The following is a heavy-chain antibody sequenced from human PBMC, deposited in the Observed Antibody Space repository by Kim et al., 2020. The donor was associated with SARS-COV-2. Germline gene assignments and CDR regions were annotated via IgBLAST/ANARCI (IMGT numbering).Heavy chain of an antibody. V-gene: IGHV3-23*01. Sequence: GGSLRLSCAASGFTFSSHALSWVRQAPGKGLEWVAAISGGGGSTDYADSVKGRFTISRDNSKNTLFLQMSNLRAEDTAVYHCASRPNCDKTRCLYYLDYWGQGTLVTV. D-gene: IGHD2-2*01. J-gene: IGHJ4*02. CDR2: ISGGGGST. CDR3: ASRPNCDKTRCLYYLDY. CDR1: GFTFSSHA.